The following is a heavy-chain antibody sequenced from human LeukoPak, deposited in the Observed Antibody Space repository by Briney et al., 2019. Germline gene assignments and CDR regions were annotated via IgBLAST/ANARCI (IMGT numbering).Heavy chain of an antibody. Sequence: PGGSLRLSCAASGFTFSSYGMSWVRQAPGKGLEWVSGINWNGGSTGYADSVKGRFTISRDNAKNSLYLQMNSLRAEDTALYYCARERALMTTVTYFDYWGQGTLVTVSS. V-gene: IGHV3-20*04. D-gene: IGHD4-17*01. CDR2: INWNGGST. CDR3: ARERALMTTVTYFDY. J-gene: IGHJ4*02. CDR1: GFTFSSYG.